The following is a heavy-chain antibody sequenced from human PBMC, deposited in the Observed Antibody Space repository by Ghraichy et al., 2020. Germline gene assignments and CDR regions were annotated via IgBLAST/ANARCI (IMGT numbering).Heavy chain of an antibody. J-gene: IGHJ3*02. CDR2: IRSKPYGGTA. V-gene: IGHV3-49*03. CDR3: TRVRYSGSYGRFDAFDI. Sequence: GGSLRLSCTSSGFNFGDYAMSWFRRPPGKGLEWVSFIRSKPYGGTAEYAAYVKGRFTLSRDDFKSIAYLQMNSLKFEDTAVYYCTRVRYSGSYGRFDAFDIWGQGTMVTVSS. CDR1: GFNFGDYA. D-gene: IGHD1-26*01.